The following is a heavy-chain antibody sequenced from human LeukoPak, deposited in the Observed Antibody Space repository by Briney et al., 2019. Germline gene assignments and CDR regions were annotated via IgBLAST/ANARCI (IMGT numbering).Heavy chain of an antibody. D-gene: IGHD3-16*01. V-gene: IGHV4-39*07. CDR2: INYSGDT. J-gene: IGHJ4*02. CDR1: GGSVTSISYY. CDR3: ASEPPAMLRGYFDS. Sequence: SETLSLTCAVSGGSVTSISYYWVWIRQPPGKGLEWIGSINYSGDTFYNPSLKSRVAMSVDTSKNQFSLRFGSVTAADTAVYYCASEPPAMLRGYFDSWGQGNLVTVSS.